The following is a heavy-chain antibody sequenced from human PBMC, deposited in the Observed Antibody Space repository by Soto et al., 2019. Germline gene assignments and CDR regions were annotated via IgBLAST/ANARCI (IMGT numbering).Heavy chain of an antibody. V-gene: IGHV1-69*04. CDR1: GDTFSSYA. Sequence: QVQLVQSGAEVRKPGSSVKVSCKASGDTFSSYAISWVRQAPAQGLEWMGRIIPILNIANYAQKFQGRVTIMADKSTRTAYMELSSLRSEDTAVYYCARDPTEDLPGFWGQGTLFTVSS. D-gene: IGHD7-27*01. CDR2: IIPILNIA. J-gene: IGHJ4*02. CDR3: ARDPTEDLPGF.